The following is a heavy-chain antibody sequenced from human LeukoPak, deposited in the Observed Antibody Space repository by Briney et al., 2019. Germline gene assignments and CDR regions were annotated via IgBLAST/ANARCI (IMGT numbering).Heavy chain of an antibody. Sequence: SETLSLTCTVSGGSISSYYWSWIRQPPGKGLEWIGYIYYSGSTNYNPSLKSRVTISVDTSKNQFSLKLSSVTAADTAVYYCARVPIVATIAAFDIWGQGTMVTVSS. CDR3: ARVPIVATIAAFDI. D-gene: IGHD5-12*01. V-gene: IGHV4-59*01. CDR2: IYYSGST. CDR1: GGSISSYY. J-gene: IGHJ3*02.